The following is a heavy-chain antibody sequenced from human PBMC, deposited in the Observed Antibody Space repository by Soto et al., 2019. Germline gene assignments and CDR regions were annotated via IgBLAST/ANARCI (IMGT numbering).Heavy chain of an antibody. Sequence: ASVKVSCKASGYTFTSYDISWVRQATGQGLEWMGWMNPNNGNTDYAPKFQGRVTMTMNTSIGTAYMELSSLRFEDTAVYYCARSPRNYYALGSYSYFRHWGQGTLVTVSS. CDR2: MNPNNGNT. CDR3: ARSPRNYYALGSYSYFRH. J-gene: IGHJ1*01. CDR1: GYTFTSYD. D-gene: IGHD3-10*01. V-gene: IGHV1-8*01.